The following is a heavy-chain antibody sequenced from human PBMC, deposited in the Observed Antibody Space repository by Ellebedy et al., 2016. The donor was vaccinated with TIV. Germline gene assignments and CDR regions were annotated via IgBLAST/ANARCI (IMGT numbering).Heavy chain of an antibody. CDR3: VRSNTVYHSANDY. CDR1: GLTFSNKH. Sequence: GGSLRLSCVASGLTFSNKHTYWISWVRQAPGRGLEWVSTIYSSGGTYYAGSVKGRFTISRDNSKNTLYLQMNSLRAEDTAVYYCVRSNTVYHSANDYWGQGTLVTVSS. J-gene: IGHJ4*02. D-gene: IGHD4-11*01. V-gene: IGHV3-53*01. CDR2: IYSSGGT.